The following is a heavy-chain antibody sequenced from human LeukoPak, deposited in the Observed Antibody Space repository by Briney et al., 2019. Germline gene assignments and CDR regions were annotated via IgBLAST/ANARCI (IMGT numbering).Heavy chain of an antibody. V-gene: IGHV3-30*03. CDR3: VRDLYSRSPYFDV. D-gene: IGHD2-21*01. J-gene: IGHJ4*02. CDR1: GFNFASYA. CDR2: ISYDGRDK. Sequence: GGSLRPSCAASGFNFASYAMYWVRQAPGRGLEWVAYISYDGRDKYYVDSVKGRFFISKDSSMSTLYLDMNSLRPEDTALYYCVRDLYSRSPYFDVWGQGTLVTVSS.